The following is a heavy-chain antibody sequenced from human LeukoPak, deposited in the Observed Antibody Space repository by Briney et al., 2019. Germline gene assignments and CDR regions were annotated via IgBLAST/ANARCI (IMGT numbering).Heavy chain of an antibody. D-gene: IGHD6-13*01. J-gene: IGHJ3*02. CDR1: GGSFSGYY. Sequence: PSETLSLTCAVYGGSFSGYYWSWIRQPPGKGLEWIGEINHSGSTNYNPSLKSRVTISVDTSKNQFSLKLSSVTAADTAVYYCARDLFLIAAAGRGYDAFDIWGQGTMVTVSS. V-gene: IGHV4-34*01. CDR3: ARDLFLIAAAGRGYDAFDI. CDR2: INHSGST.